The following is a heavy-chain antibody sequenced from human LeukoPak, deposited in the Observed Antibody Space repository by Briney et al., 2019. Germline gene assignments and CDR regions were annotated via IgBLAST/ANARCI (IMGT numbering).Heavy chain of an antibody. CDR2: IYYSGST. V-gene: IGHV4-59*01. D-gene: IGHD3-9*01. Sequence: SETLSLTCTVSGGSISSYYWSWIRQPPGKGLEWMRYIYYSGSTNYNPSLKSRVTISQDTSKNQFSLKLSSVTAADTAVYYCARGGILTGYAYYYYMDVWGKGTTVTISS. CDR1: GGSISSYY. CDR3: ARGGILTGYAYYYYMDV. J-gene: IGHJ6*03.